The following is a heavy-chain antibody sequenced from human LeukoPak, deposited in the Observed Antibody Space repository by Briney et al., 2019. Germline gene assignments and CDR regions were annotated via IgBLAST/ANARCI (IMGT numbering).Heavy chain of an antibody. J-gene: IGHJ3*02. CDR1: GYTFTSYY. CDR2: INPSGGST. Sequence: ASVKVSCKASGYTFTSYYMHWVRQAPGQGLEWMGIINPSGGSTSYAQKFQGRVTMTRDTSTSTVYMELSSPRSEDTAGYYCARSSSYGYDAFDIWAKGQWSPSLQ. D-gene: IGHD3-22*01. V-gene: IGHV1-46*01. CDR3: ARSSSYGYDAFDI.